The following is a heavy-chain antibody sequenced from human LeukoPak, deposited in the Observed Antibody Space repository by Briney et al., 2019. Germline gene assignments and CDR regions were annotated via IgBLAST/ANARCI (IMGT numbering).Heavy chain of an antibody. J-gene: IGHJ3*02. CDR2: VYTSGNT. CDR3: ARDLRLCGGDCDPNWGYDAFDI. CDR1: GGSISSGNYY. D-gene: IGHD2-21*02. Sequence: PSETLSLTCTVSGGSISSGNYYWSWIRQPAGKGLEWIGRVYTSGNTNYNPSLKSRVTISVDTSKNQFSLKLSSVTAADTAVYYCARDLRLCGGDCDPNWGYDAFDIWGQGTMVTVSS. V-gene: IGHV4-61*02.